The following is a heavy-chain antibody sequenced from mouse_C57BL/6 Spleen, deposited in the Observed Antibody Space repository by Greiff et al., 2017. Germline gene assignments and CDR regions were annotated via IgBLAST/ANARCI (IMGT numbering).Heavy chain of an antibody. J-gene: IGHJ4*01. V-gene: IGHV1-18*01. D-gene: IGHD2-1*01. CDR3: AIRRALGNPYAMDD. CDR2: INPNNGGT. CDR1: GYTFTDYN. Sequence: EVQGVESGPELVKPGASVKIPCKASGYTFTDYNMDWVKQSHGKSLEWIGDINPNNGGTIYNQKFKGKATLTVDKSSSTAYMELRSLTSEDTAVYYCAIRRALGNPYAMDDWGQGTSVTVAS.